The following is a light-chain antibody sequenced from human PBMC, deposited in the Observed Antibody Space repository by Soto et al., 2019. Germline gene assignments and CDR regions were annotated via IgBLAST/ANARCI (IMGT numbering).Light chain of an antibody. Sequence: EIVMTQSPATLSVSPGERVSLSCRASQSVSNNLAWYQQKPGQAPRLLIYGASSRAPGIPARFSGSGSGTEFTLTISSLQSEDFAVYYCQQYNDWPPLYTFGQGTKLEIK. CDR2: GAS. V-gene: IGKV3-15*01. CDR1: QSVSNN. J-gene: IGKJ2*01. CDR3: QQYNDWPPLYT.